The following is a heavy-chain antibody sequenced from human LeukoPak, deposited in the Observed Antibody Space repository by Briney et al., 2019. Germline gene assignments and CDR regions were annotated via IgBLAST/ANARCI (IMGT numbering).Heavy chain of an antibody. J-gene: IGHJ4*02. V-gene: IGHV3-48*03. Sequence: PGGSLRLSCATSGFTFRIYEMSCVRQTPGKGLEWVSYISSSGSSTYYADSVKGRFTISRDNAKSSLCLQMGSLRAGDTAVYYCARDRDWAFDYWGQGTLVTVSS. CDR3: ARDRDWAFDY. CDR2: ISSSGSST. CDR1: GFTFRIYE. D-gene: IGHD3-9*01.